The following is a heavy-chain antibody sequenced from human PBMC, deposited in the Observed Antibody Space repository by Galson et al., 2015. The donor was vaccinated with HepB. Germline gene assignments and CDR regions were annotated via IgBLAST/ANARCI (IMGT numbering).Heavy chain of an antibody. CDR3: AKGRNSGWNGGDF. V-gene: IGHV3-23*01. CDR2: ISGSGDRT. D-gene: IGHD6-19*01. CDR1: GFTFSSNA. Sequence: SLRLSCAASGFTFSSNAMTWVRQAPGKGLQWVSSISGSGDRTYYADSVEGRFTISRDNSKNTVYLQMNSLTAEDTAVYYCAKGRNSGWNGGDFWGQGTLVTVSS. J-gene: IGHJ4*02.